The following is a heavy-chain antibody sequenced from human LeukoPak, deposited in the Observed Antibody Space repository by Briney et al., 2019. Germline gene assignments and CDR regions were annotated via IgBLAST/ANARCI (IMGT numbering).Heavy chain of an antibody. V-gene: IGHV6-1*01. D-gene: IGHD6-19*01. CDR1: GDSVSSNSAA. J-gene: IGHJ5*02. CDR2: TYYRSKWYN. Sequence: SQTLSLTCAISGDSVSSNSAAWNWIRQSPSRGLEWLGRTYYRSKWYNDHAVSVKSRITINPDTSKNQFSLQLNSVTPEDTAVYYCARGGQPGIAVAGPMNWFDPWGQGTLVTVSS. CDR3: ARGGQPGIAVAGPMNWFDP.